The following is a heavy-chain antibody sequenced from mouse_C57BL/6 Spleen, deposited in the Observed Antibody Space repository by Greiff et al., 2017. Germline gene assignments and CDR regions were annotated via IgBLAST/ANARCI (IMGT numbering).Heavy chain of an antibody. CDR1: FYSFTYYN. Sequence: VQLKESASALFPPFASLTLSFNSSFYSFTYYNMNWVKQSNGKSLEWIGVINPNYGTTSYNQKFKGKATLTVDQSSSTAYMQRNSLTSEDSAVYYCARAGGYYSWFAYWGQGTLVTVSA. CDR3: ARAGGYYSWFAY. V-gene: IGHV1-39*01. CDR2: INPNYGTT. J-gene: IGHJ3*01. D-gene: IGHD2-3*01.